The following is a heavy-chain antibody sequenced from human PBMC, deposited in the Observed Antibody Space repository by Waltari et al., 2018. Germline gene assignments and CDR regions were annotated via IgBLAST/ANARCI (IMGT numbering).Heavy chain of an antibody. CDR3: ARATHFYYDF. CDR2: IKQDGSEK. Sequence: EVQLVESGGGLVQPGGSLRLSCAASGFPFSSYWMSWVRQAPGKGLEWVANIKQDGSEKYYVDSVKGRFTISRDNAKNSLYLQMNSLRAEDTAVYYCARATHFYYDFWGQGTLVTVSS. J-gene: IGHJ4*02. D-gene: IGHD3-3*01. V-gene: IGHV3-7*01. CDR1: GFPFSSYW.